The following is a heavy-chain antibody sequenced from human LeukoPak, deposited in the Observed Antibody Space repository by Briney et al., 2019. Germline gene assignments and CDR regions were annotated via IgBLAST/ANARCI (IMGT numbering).Heavy chain of an antibody. CDR2: IYYSGST. J-gene: IGHJ4*02. D-gene: IGHD3-10*01. Sequence: PSETLSLTCTVSGGAIDSYYWSWIRQPPGQGLEWIGYIYYSGSTNYDPSLKSRVTISIDTSKKQFSLKLSSVTAADTAVYYCATLYGSGDYWGQGTLVTVSS. CDR1: GGAIDSYY. CDR3: ATLYGSGDY. V-gene: IGHV4-59*08.